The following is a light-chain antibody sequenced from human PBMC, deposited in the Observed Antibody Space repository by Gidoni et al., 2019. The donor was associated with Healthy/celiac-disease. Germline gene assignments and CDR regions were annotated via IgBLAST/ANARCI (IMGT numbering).Light chain of an antibody. CDR3: QQYNNWPRT. V-gene: IGKV3-15*01. J-gene: IGKJ1*01. Sequence: EIVLTQSPATLSVSPGESATLSCRASQSVSSNLAWYQQKPGQAPRLLIYGASTRATGIPARCSGRGSGTEFTLTISSLQSEDFAVYYCQQYNNWPRTFGQGTKVEIK. CDR2: GAS. CDR1: QSVSSN.